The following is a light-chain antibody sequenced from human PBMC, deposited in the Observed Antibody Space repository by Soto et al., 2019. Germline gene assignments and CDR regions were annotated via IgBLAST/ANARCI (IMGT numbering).Light chain of an antibody. CDR1: QTIRSNY. J-gene: IGKJ1*01. Sequence: VLTQSQATLSLSPGARATLSCRASQTIRSNYLAWYRQTPGQAPRLLIYGASNRATGIADRFSGSGSGTDFTLIISRLEPESFALYYCQPYGSSTWTFGQGTKLEIK. CDR3: QPYGSSTWT. CDR2: GAS. V-gene: IGKV3-20*01.